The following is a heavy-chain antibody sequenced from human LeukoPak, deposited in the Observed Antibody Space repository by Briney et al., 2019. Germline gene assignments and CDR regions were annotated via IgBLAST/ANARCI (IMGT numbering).Heavy chain of an antibody. J-gene: IGHJ4*02. V-gene: IGHV1-2*02. CDR1: GYTFTDDY. CDR2: INPNSGVT. Sequence: ASVKVSCKASGYTFTDDYVHWVRQAPGQGLEWMGWINPNSGVTNYAQKFQGRVTMTRDMSISTAYMELSSLRSEDTAVYYCARGRPGGRAGVYFDYWGQGTLVTVSS. CDR3: ARGRPGGRAGVYFDY. D-gene: IGHD3-16*01.